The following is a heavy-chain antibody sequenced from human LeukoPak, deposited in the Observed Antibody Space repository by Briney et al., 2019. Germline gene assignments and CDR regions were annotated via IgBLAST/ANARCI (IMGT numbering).Heavy chain of an antibody. D-gene: IGHD4-11*01. Sequence: GGSLRLSCTASGFPFIDYSMNWVRQAPGKGLEWISYIGISSGNTKYADSVKGRFTISADNAKNSLYLQMNSLRAEDTAVYYCAKVTTGYYYSMDVWGKGTTVTVSS. CDR1: GFPFIDYS. CDR2: IGISSGNT. CDR3: AKVTTGYYYSMDV. J-gene: IGHJ6*03. V-gene: IGHV3-48*04.